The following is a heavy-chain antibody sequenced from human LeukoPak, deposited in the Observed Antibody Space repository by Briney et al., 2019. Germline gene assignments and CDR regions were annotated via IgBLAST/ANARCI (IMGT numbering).Heavy chain of an antibody. CDR2: INPNSGGT. CDR1: GYTFTGYY. J-gene: IGHJ5*02. Sequence: GASVEVSCKASGYTFTGYYMHWVRQAPGQGLEWMGWINPNSGGTNYAQKFQGRVTMTRDTSISTAYMELSRLRSDDTAVYYCARVSSYYYGSGSLNLWGQGTLVTVSS. V-gene: IGHV1-2*02. D-gene: IGHD3-10*01. CDR3: ARVSSYYYGSGSLNL.